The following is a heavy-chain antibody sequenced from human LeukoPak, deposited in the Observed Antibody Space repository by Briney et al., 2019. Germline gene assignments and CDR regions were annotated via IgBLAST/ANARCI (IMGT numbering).Heavy chain of an antibody. D-gene: IGHD2-2*03. CDR3: AKGGYCSSTSCYSDAFDI. CDR2: IWYDGSNK. V-gene: IGHV3-33*06. Sequence: GGSLRLSCAASGFTFSSYGMHWVRQAPGKGLGWVAVIWYDGSNKYYADSVKGRFTISRDNSKNTLYLRMNSLRAEDTAVYYCAKGGYCSSTSCYSDAFDIWGQGTMVTVSS. J-gene: IGHJ3*02. CDR1: GFTFSSYG.